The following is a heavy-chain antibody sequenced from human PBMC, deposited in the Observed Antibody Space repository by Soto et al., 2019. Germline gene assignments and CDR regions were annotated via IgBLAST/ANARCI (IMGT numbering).Heavy chain of an antibody. V-gene: IGHV4-39*01. Sequence: CLTWTVAGGSSGGRGYYWGRNSKTPGKGLEWIGNIYYSGSTYYSPSLKSRVTISVDTSKNQFTLKLSSVTAADSAVYYCARPNYSGTTMSTFDIWGQGTMVTVSS. D-gene: IGHD5-12*01. CDR2: IYYSGST. J-gene: IGHJ3*02. CDR3: ARPNYSGTTMSTFDI. CDR1: GGSSGGRGYY.